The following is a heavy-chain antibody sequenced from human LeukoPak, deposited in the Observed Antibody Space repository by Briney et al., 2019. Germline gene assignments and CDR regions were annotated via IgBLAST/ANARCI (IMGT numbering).Heavy chain of an antibody. Sequence: ASVKVSCKASGYTFTSYCISWVRQAPGQGREWMGWISAYNGNTNYAQKLQGRLTMTTDKSTSTAYMELRSVRSDDTAVYYCASAPSPITMIMSYWGQGTLVTVSS. CDR1: GYTFTSYC. CDR2: ISAYNGNT. D-gene: IGHD3-22*01. J-gene: IGHJ4*02. CDR3: ASAPSPITMIMSY. V-gene: IGHV1-18*01.